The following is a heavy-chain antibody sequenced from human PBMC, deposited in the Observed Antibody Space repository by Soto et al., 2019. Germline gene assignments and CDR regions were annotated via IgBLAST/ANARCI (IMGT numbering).Heavy chain of an antibody. CDR3: ARDKITGLFDY. CDR2: IYHTGST. Sequence: SETLSLTCTVSGGSMSRGDYYWSWIRQPPGKGLEWIGFIYHTGSTYYSPSLKSRVAISVDTSKNQFSLKLTSVTAADTAVYYCARDKITGLFDYWGQGTLVTVSS. D-gene: IGHD2-8*02. J-gene: IGHJ4*02. CDR1: GGSMSRGDYY. V-gene: IGHV4-30-4*01.